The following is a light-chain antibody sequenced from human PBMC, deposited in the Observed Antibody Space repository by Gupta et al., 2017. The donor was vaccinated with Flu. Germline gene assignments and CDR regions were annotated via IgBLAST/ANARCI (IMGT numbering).Light chain of an antibody. CDR1: SDSIAGNS. CDR2: DFN. Sequence: TATSSRTPSSDSIAGNSVQWYQQRPRSSPNLVMSDFNQRPSGVPGRFSGSIATSSTSPALTISGLKAEDEADYYCQSYDKPNRVFGGGTRLTVL. J-gene: IGLJ3*02. CDR3: QSYDKPNRV. V-gene: IGLV6-57*01.